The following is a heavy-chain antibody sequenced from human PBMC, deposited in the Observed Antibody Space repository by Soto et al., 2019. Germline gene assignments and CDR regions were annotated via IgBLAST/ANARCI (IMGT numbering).Heavy chain of an antibody. V-gene: IGHV3-23*04. CDR1: GFTFSSYA. CDR3: AKARWELLQSGYFQH. D-gene: IGHD1-26*01. J-gene: IGHJ1*01. CDR2: ISGSGGST. Sequence: EVQLVESGGGLIQPGGSLRLSCAASGFTFSSYAMSWVRQAPGKGLEWVSAISGSGGSTYYADSVKGRFTISRDNSKNQLYLQMNSLRAEDTAVYYCAKARWELLQSGYFQHWGQGTLVTVSS.